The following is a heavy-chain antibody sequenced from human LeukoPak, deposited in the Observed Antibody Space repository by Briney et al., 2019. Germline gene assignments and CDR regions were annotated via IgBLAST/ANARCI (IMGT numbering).Heavy chain of an antibody. CDR2: IIPLFGTA. CDR3: ARDEGIGVAGNRY. V-gene: IGHV1-69*13. D-gene: IGHD6-19*01. CDR1: GGTFRTYG. Sequence: ASVKVSCNGAGGTFRTYGISWVRQAPGQGLDWMGGIIPLFGTANYGQNFQGRLTMTADESRSTAYMDLSSLTSEDTAVYYCARDEGIGVAGNRYWGQGTLVTASS. J-gene: IGHJ4*02.